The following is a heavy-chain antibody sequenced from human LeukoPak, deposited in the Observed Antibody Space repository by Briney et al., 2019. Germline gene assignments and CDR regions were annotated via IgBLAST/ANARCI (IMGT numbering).Heavy chain of an antibody. J-gene: IGHJ4*02. V-gene: IGHV4-34*01. D-gene: IGHD2-2*01. Sequence: SETLSLTCAVYGGSFSGNYWNWIRQPPGKGLEWIGEINHSGSTNYNPSLKSRVTISVDTSKNQFSLKLTSVTAADTAVYYCARHEGLTHRYPFDYWGQGTLVTVSS. CDR1: GGSFSGNY. CDR2: INHSGST. CDR3: ARHEGLTHRYPFDY.